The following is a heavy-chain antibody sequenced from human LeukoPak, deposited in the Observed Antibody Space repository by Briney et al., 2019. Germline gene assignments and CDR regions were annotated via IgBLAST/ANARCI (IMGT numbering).Heavy chain of an antibody. D-gene: IGHD1-1*01. J-gene: IGHJ4*03. Sequence: SETLSLTCAVYGGSFSTYYWSWIRQSPGKGLEWIAEINHREDTNYNPSVKSRVTISVDTSKNQFSLKVRSLTAADTAFYYCARGPTISETGYFDYWGQGTLVTVSS. CDR1: GGSFSTYY. CDR3: ARGPTISETGYFDY. CDR2: INHREDT. V-gene: IGHV4-34*01.